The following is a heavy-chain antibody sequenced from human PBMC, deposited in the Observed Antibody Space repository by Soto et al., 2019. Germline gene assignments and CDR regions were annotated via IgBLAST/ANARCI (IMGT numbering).Heavy chain of an antibody. V-gene: IGHV3-21*01. CDR3: ARGSQDYVWGSYASHN. CDR1: GFTFSTYA. CDR2: ITGNNAHI. D-gene: IGHD3-16*01. Sequence: EVQLVESGGGLVKPGGSLRLSCAASGFTFSTYAMNWVRQAPGQGLEWVSSITGNNAHIHYADSMRGRFTVSRDNDNNSLFLQMDSLRAEDTAVYYCARGSQDYVWGSYASHNWGQGTLVTVSS. J-gene: IGHJ4*02.